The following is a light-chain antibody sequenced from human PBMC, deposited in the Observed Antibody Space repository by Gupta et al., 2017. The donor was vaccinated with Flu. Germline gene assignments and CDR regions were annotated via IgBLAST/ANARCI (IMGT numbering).Light chain of an antibody. CDR2: GAS. J-gene: IGKJ5*01. Sequence: DIQMTQSPSSLSASVGDRVAITCQASRNINSHLNWYQHKPGKAPKLLIYGASILETGVPSRFSGSGSGTDFTFTIRDLHPEDSATYYCQQYDYMPPITFGQGTRLEIK. CDR1: RNINSH. V-gene: IGKV1-33*01. CDR3: QQYDYMPPIT.